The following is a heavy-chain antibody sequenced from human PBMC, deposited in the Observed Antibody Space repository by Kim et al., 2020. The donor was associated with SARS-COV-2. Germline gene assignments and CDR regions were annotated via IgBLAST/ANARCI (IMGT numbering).Heavy chain of an antibody. D-gene: IGHD4-4*01. CDR3: AKGLRQMTTVTCFDY. V-gene: IGHV3-30*18. Sequence: GGSLRLSCAASGFTFSSYGMHWVRQAPGKGLEWVAVISYDGSNKYYADSVKGRFTISRDNSKNTLYLQMNSLRAEDTAVYYCAKGLRQMTTVTCFDYWGQGTLVTVSS. J-gene: IGHJ4*02. CDR1: GFTFSSYG. CDR2: ISYDGSNK.